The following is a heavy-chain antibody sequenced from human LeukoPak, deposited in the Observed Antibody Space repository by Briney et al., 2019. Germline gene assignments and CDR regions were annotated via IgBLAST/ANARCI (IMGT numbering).Heavy chain of an antibody. D-gene: IGHD5-12*01. CDR2: FYYSGST. J-gene: IGHJ6*03. CDR3: ASIGPYGGYSGYEINPLLSTFRNYYYYYYMDV. Sequence: SETLSLTCTVSGGSVSSSYYYWGWIPQPPGKGLEWIGSFYYSGSTYYNPSLKSRVTISVDTSQNQFSLKLSSVTAADTAVYYCASIGPYGGYSGYEINPLLSTFRNYYYYYYMDVWGKGTTVTVSS. V-gene: IGHV4-39*01. CDR1: GGSVSSSYYY.